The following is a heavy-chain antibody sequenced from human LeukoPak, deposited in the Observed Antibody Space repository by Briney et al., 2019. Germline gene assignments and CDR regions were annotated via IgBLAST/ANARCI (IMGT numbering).Heavy chain of an antibody. CDR3: ARDYGGRWFDP. Sequence: SETLSLTCTVSGGSISSGDNYWSWIRQPPGKGLEWIGYIYYSGSTYYNPSLKSRVTISVDTSKNQFSLKLSSVTAADTAVYYCARDYGGRWFDPWGQGTLVTVSS. CDR1: GGSISSGDNY. V-gene: IGHV4-30-4*01. J-gene: IGHJ5*02. D-gene: IGHD4-23*01. CDR2: IYYSGST.